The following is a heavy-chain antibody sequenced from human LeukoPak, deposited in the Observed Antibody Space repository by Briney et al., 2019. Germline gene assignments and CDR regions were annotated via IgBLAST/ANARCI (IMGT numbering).Heavy chain of an antibody. CDR1: GFTFSSYW. Sequence: GGSLRLSCAASGFTFSSYWMSWVRQAPGKGLEWVANIKQDGSEKYYVDSVKGRFTISRDNAKNSLYLQMNSLRAEDTAVYYCVRVTMVRGVNYDYWGQGTLVTVSS. J-gene: IGHJ4*02. D-gene: IGHD3-10*01. CDR2: IKQDGSEK. V-gene: IGHV3-7*01. CDR3: VRVTMVRGVNYDY.